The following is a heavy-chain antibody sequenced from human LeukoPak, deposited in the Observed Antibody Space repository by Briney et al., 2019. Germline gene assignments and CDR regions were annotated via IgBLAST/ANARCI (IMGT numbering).Heavy chain of an antibody. V-gene: IGHV3-64D*06. CDR3: VRDSSSGSYFDY. D-gene: IGHD3-10*01. Sequence: PGGSLRLSWSASGLTFTTYAIHWVRQAPGKGLEYVSAISSNGGSTYYADSVKGRFTISRDNSRNTLHLQRSSSRDEDTSVYYCVRDSSSGSYFDYWGQGTLVTVSS. CDR1: GLTFTTYA. CDR2: ISSNGGST. J-gene: IGHJ4*02.